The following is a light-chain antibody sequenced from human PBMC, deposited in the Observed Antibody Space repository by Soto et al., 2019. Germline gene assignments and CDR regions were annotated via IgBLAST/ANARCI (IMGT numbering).Light chain of an antibody. Sequence: LTQPGSVSGSPGPSITISCTGTSSDVGAYNYVSWYQQHPGKAPKLMIYEVSNRPSGVSDRFSGSRSGNTASLTISGLQAEDESDYYCSSYTSSSTWVFGGGTKVTVL. V-gene: IGLV2-14*01. CDR1: SSDVGAYNY. CDR3: SSYTSSSTWV. J-gene: IGLJ3*02. CDR2: EVS.